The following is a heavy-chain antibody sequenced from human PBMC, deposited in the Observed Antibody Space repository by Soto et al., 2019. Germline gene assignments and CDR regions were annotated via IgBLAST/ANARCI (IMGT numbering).Heavy chain of an antibody. CDR1: GYTFTIYY. Sequence: QVQLVQSGAEVKKPGASVTLSCKASGYTFTIYYIQWVRQAPGQGLEWMGRINPTGGGTSYAQKFQGRVTMTSDTSTSTVYMEVNSLRSEDTAVYYCARALAPYKSSAFWGQGTLLTVSS. CDR3: ARALAPYKSSAF. D-gene: IGHD1-1*01. CDR2: INPTGGGT. J-gene: IGHJ4*02. V-gene: IGHV1-46*01.